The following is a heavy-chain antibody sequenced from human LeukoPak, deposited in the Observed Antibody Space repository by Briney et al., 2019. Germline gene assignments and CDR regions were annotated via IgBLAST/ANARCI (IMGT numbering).Heavy chain of an antibody. CDR2: ISYDGSNK. Sequence: PGRSLRLSCAASGFTFSSYAMHWVRQAPGKGLEWVAVISYDGSNKYYADSVKGRFTISRDNSKNTLYLQMNSLRAEDTAVYYCARSLDYGDYVSYWGQGTLVTVSS. CDR1: GFTFSSYA. CDR3: ARSLDYGDYVSY. J-gene: IGHJ4*02. V-gene: IGHV3-30-3*01. D-gene: IGHD4-17*01.